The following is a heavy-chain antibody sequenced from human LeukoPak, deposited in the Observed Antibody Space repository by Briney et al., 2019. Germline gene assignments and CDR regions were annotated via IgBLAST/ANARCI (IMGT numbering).Heavy chain of an antibody. Sequence: GASVKVSCKASGYTFTSYGISWVRQAPGQGLEWIGWISAYNGNTNYAQKLQGRVTMTTDTSTSTAYMELRSLRADDTAVYYCARGLRVAAAGNSGYWGQGTLVTVSS. V-gene: IGHV1-18*01. D-gene: IGHD6-13*01. CDR3: ARGLRVAAAGNSGY. J-gene: IGHJ4*02. CDR2: ISAYNGNT. CDR1: GYTFTSYG.